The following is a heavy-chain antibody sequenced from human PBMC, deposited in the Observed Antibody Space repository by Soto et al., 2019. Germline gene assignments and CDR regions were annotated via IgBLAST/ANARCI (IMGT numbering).Heavy chain of an antibody. Sequence: QVQLVETGGGLVKPGGSLRLSCAASGFTFSDYYMSWIRQAPGKGLEWVSYISNSGSTIYFADSVKGRFTISRDNAKNPLYLQMNSLRAEDTAVYYCARQKAWTGEWLALYAPGMDVWGQGTTVTVSS. V-gene: IGHV3-11*01. J-gene: IGHJ6*02. D-gene: IGHD3-3*01. CDR3: ARQKAWTGEWLALYAPGMDV. CDR2: ISNSGSTI. CDR1: GFTFSDYY.